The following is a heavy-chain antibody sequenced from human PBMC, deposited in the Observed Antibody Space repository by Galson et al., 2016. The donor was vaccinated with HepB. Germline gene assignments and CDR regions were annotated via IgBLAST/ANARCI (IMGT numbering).Heavy chain of an antibody. D-gene: IGHD6-25*01. CDR3: TRDLGRGGTGYFDY. CDR2: ISSSTSYI. V-gene: IGHV3-21*01. Sequence: SLRLSCAASGFTFSSYTMNWVRQAPGKGLEWVSSISSSTSYIYFADSVRGRLNISRYNAKNSLYLQMNSQRVKGTAIYYCTRDLGRGGTGYFDYWGQGTLVTVSS. J-gene: IGHJ4*02. CDR1: GFTFSSYT.